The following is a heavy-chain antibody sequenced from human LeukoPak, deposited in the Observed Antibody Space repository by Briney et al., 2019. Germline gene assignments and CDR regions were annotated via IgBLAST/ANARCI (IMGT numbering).Heavy chain of an antibody. Sequence: GRSLRLSCAASGFAFSAYGIHWVRRAPGKGLEWVAVLSFDGSSEYYADSVKGRFTVSRDNSKNTLYLQMNGLRDEDTAVYYCAKGSGSSGWNDLLGVVDYWGHGTLVTVSS. J-gene: IGHJ4*01. CDR3: AKGSGSSGWNDLLGVVDY. V-gene: IGHV3-30*18. D-gene: IGHD6-19*01. CDR1: GFAFSAYG. CDR2: LSFDGSSE.